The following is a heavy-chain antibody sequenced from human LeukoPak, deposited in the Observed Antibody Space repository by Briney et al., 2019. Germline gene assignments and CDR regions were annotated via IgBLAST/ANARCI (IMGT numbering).Heavy chain of an antibody. CDR1: GGSISSSNYY. J-gene: IGHJ4*02. Sequence: SETLSLTYTVSGGSISSSNYYWGWIRQPPGKGLEWIGSIYYSGSTYYNPSLKSRVTISVDTSKNQFSLKLSSVTAADTAVYYCARGGPGSRISFDYWGQGTLVTVSS. CDR3: ARGGPGSRISFDY. CDR2: IYYSGST. D-gene: IGHD3-16*01. V-gene: IGHV4-39*01.